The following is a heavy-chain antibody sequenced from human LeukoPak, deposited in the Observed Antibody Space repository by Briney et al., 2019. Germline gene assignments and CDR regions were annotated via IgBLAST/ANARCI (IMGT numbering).Heavy chain of an antibody. J-gene: IGHJ4*02. D-gene: IGHD1-26*01. CDR2: ISSSSSYI. V-gene: IGHV3-21*01. CDR3: ARGQSESGYFDY. Sequence: GGSLRLSCAASGFTFSSYSMNWVRQAPGKGLEWVSSISSSSSYIYCADSVKGRFTISRDNAKNSLYLQMNSLRAEDTAVYYCARGQSESGYFDYWGQGTLVTVSS. CDR1: GFTFSSYS.